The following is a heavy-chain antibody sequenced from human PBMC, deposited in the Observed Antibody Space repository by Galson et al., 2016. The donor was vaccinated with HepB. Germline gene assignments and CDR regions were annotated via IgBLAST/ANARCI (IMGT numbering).Heavy chain of an antibody. CDR3: AREFRKFSGWKGLTGANFLAFDP. D-gene: IGHD6-19*01. Sequence: CAISGDSVSSSSAAWNWIRQSPWRGLEWLGRTYYRSEWSNVYAVSVKSRITINSDTSKNQFSLQLNSVTPEDTAVYYCAREFRKFSGWKGLTGANFLAFDPWGQGTLVIASS. CDR1: GDSVSSSSAA. CDR2: TYYRSEWSN. V-gene: IGHV6-1*01. J-gene: IGHJ5*02.